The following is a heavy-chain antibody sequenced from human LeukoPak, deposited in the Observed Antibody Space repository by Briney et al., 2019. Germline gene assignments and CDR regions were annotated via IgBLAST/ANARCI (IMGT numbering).Heavy chain of an antibody. Sequence: PSETLSLTCAVYGGSFSGYYWSWIRQPPGKGLEWLGEINHSGSTNYNPSLKSRVTISVDTSKNQFSLKLSSVTAADTAVYYCARVVYGSGIRYGMDVWGKGTTVTVSS. CDR1: GGSFSGYY. D-gene: IGHD3-10*01. V-gene: IGHV4-34*01. CDR2: INHSGST. CDR3: ARVVYGSGIRYGMDV. J-gene: IGHJ6*04.